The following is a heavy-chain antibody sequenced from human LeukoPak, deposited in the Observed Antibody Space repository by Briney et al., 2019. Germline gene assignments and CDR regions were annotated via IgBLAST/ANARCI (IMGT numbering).Heavy chain of an antibody. Sequence: SETLSLTCAVYGGSFSDYYWSWIRQPQGKGLEWIGEINRSGSTNYKPSLKSRVTISVDTSKNQFSLNLSSVTAADTAVYYCARAYSSGLPGYWGQGTLVTVSS. D-gene: IGHD6-19*01. CDR3: ARAYSSGLPGY. J-gene: IGHJ4*02. CDR1: GGSFSDYY. CDR2: INRSGST. V-gene: IGHV4-34*01.